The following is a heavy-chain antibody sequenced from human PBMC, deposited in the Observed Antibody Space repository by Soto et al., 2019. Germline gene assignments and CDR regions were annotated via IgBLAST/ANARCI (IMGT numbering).Heavy chain of an antibody. Sequence: QVQLQESGPGLVKPSETLSLTCTVSAGSISSYYWSWIRQPPGKGLEWVGYIYYSGSTNYNPSLKSLVTISVDTSKNQFSLKLSSVTAADTAVYSCARRYGSAFDIWGQGTMVTVSS. CDR3: ARRYGSAFDI. V-gene: IGHV4-59*08. D-gene: IGHD1-26*01. J-gene: IGHJ3*02. CDR2: IYYSGST. CDR1: AGSISSYY.